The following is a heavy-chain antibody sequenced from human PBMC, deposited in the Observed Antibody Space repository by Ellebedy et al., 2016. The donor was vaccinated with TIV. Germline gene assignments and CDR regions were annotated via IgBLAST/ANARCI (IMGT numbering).Heavy chain of an antibody. D-gene: IGHD4-23*01. CDR3: ARVDGGAFDY. Sequence: MPSETLSLTCAVSGGSISSSNWWSWVRQPPGKGLEWIGEIYHSGSTNYNASLKSRVTISVDTSKNQFSLKLSSVTAADTAVYYCARVDGGAFDYWGQGTLVTVSS. CDR1: GGSISSSNW. J-gene: IGHJ4*02. CDR2: IYHSGST. V-gene: IGHV4-4*02.